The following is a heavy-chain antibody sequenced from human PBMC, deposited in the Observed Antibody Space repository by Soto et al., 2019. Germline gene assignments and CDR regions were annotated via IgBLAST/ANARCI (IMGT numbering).Heavy chain of an antibody. CDR1: GGSISSSSYY. Sequence: QLQLQESGPGLVKPSETLSLTCTVSGGSISSSSYYWGWIRQPPGKGLEWIGSIYYSGSTYYNPSLKSRVTISVDTSKNQFSLKLSSVTAADTAVYYCARGPDYGSGSPYYYYGMDVWGQGTTVTVSS. V-gene: IGHV4-39*01. CDR2: IYYSGST. CDR3: ARGPDYGSGSPYYYYGMDV. D-gene: IGHD3-10*01. J-gene: IGHJ6*02.